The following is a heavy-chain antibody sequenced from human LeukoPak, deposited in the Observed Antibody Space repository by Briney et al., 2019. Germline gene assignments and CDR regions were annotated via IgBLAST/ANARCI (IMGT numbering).Heavy chain of an antibody. J-gene: IGHJ4*02. CDR3: ARLTLGLEFDIVVVPAAPWLDY. CDR2: IYYSGST. V-gene: IGHV4-39*01. D-gene: IGHD2-2*01. CDR1: GGSISSSSYY. Sequence: SETLSLTCTVSGGSISSSSYYWGWIRQPPGKGLEWIGSIYYSGSTYYNPSLKSRVTVSVDTSKNQFSLKLSSVTAADTAVYYCARLTLGLEFDIVVVPAAPWLDYWGQGTLVTVSS.